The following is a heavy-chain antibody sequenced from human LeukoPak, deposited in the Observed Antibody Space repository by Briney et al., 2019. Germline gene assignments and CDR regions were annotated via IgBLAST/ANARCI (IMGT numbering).Heavy chain of an antibody. CDR3: GRWGVNAGLDR. V-gene: IGHV3-7*01. CDR1: GFTFSYYW. Sequence: GSLRLSCAASGFTFSYYWMAWVRQAPGKGLEWVANIWPDGSDKYHVDSVRGRFTISRDNAQNSLNLQMNSLRAEDSGVYYCGRWGVNAGLDRWGQGTLVIVSS. CDR2: IWPDGSDK. J-gene: IGHJ5*02. D-gene: IGHD3-10*01.